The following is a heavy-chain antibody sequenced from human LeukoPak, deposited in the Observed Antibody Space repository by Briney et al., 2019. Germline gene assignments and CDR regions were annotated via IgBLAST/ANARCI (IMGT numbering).Heavy chain of an antibody. CDR3: ARDPGYYDSSGIGFQH. CDR2: INPSGGST. V-gene: IGHV1-46*01. Sequence: ASVKVSCKASGYTFTSYYMRWVRQAPGQGLEWMGIINPSGGSTSYAQKFQGRVTMTRDTSTSTVYMELSSLRSEDTAVYYCARDPGYYDSSGIGFQHWGQGTLVTVSS. D-gene: IGHD3-22*01. J-gene: IGHJ1*01. CDR1: GYTFTSYY.